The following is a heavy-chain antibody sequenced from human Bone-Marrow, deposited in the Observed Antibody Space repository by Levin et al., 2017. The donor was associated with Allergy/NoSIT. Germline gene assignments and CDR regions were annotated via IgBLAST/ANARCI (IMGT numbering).Heavy chain of an antibody. D-gene: IGHD3-10*01. J-gene: IGHJ4*02. CDR3: ARGWFGELLSH. CDR1: GFTVSSNY. V-gene: IGHV3-53*01. Sequence: TLSLTCAASGFTVSSNYMSWVRQAPGKGPEWVSVIYSGGSTYYADSVKGRFTISRDNSKNTLYLQMNSLRAEDTAVYYCARGWFGELLSHWGQGTLVTVSS. CDR2: IYSGGST.